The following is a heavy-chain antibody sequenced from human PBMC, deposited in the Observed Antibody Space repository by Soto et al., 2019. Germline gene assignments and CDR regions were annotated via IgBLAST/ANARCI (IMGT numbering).Heavy chain of an antibody. CDR2: IYRSGST. CDR3: ARAHYGDYGYGMDV. Sequence: PSETLSLTCAVSGGSISSGGYSWGWIRQPPGKGLEWIGYIYRSGSTYYNPSLKSRVTMSVDRSKNQFSLKLGSVTAADTAVYYCARAHYGDYGYGMDVWGQGTTVTVSS. V-gene: IGHV4-30-2*01. D-gene: IGHD4-17*01. CDR1: GGSISSGGYS. J-gene: IGHJ6*02.